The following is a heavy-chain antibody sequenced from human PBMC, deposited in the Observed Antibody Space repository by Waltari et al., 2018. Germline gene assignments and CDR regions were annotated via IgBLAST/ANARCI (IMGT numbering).Heavy chain of an antibody. Sequence: QVQLQESGPGLVKPSETLSLTCTVSGYSISSGYYWGWIRQPPGKGLEWIGSIYHSGSTYYNPSLKSRVTISVDTSKNQFSLKLSSVTAADTAVYYCARDSLPHSSGWLGPSAFDIWGQGTRVTVSS. V-gene: IGHV4-38-2*02. J-gene: IGHJ3*02. D-gene: IGHD6-19*01. CDR1: GYSISSGYY. CDR3: ARDSLPHSSGWLGPSAFDI. CDR2: IYHSGST.